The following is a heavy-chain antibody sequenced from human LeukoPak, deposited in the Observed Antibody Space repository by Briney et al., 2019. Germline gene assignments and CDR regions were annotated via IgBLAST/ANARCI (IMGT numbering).Heavy chain of an antibody. Sequence: ASVKVSCKASGYTFTDYYMHWVRQAPGQGLEWMGWIHPDRGTTNYAQKFQGRVTMTRDTSITAAYMELSRLRSDDTAVYYCARRYCSGTSCYYFDYWGQGTLVTVSS. V-gene: IGHV1-2*02. CDR1: GYTFTDYY. CDR2: IHPDRGTT. J-gene: IGHJ4*02. D-gene: IGHD2-2*01. CDR3: ARRYCSGTSCYYFDY.